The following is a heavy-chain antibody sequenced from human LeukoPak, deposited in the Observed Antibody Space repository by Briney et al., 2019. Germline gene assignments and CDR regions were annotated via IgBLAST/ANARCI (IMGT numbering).Heavy chain of an antibody. J-gene: IGHJ4*02. CDR3: AKVHSSGWSYYFDY. Sequence: GGSLRLSCAASGFTFSSYGMSWVRQAPGKGLEWVSAISGSGGSTYYADSVKGRFTISRDNSKDTLYLQMNSLRAEDTAVYYCAKVHSSGWSYYFDYWGQGTLVTVSS. D-gene: IGHD6-19*01. V-gene: IGHV3-23*01. CDR2: ISGSGGST. CDR1: GFTFSSYG.